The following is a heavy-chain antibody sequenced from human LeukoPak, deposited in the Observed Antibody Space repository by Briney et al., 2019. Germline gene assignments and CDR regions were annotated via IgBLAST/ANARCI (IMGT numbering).Heavy chain of an antibody. J-gene: IGHJ6*02. D-gene: IGHD3-3*01. CDR2: INPNSGGT. CDR3: ARDREYYDFWSGYPPDYGMDV. Sequence: ASVKVSCKTSGGTFSSFAVSWVRQAPGGGLEWMGWINPNSGGTNYAQKFQGRVTMTRDTSISTAYMELSRLRSDDTAVYYCARDREYYDFWSGYPPDYGMDVWGQGTTVTVSS. CDR1: GGTFSSFA. V-gene: IGHV1-2*02.